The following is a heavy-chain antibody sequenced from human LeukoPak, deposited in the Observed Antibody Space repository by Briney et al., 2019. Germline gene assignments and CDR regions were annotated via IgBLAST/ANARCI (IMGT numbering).Heavy chain of an antibody. CDR3: AKGASPPWFDP. D-gene: IGHD3-16*01. CDR1: GDSMSSGDYF. Sequence: PSETLSLTCTVSGDSMSSGDYFWSWIRQPAGKGLEWIGRISTSGNTNSNPSLSNRVTMSLDKSKKQFSLKLSSVTAADTAVYYCAKGASPPWFDPWGQGTLVIVSS. CDR2: ISTSGNT. J-gene: IGHJ5*02. V-gene: IGHV4-61*02.